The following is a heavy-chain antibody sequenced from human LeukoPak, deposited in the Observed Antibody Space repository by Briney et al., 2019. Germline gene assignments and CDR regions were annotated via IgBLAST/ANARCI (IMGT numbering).Heavy chain of an antibody. D-gene: IGHD3-10*01. CDR1: GYTFTGYY. V-gene: IGHV1-2*02. J-gene: IGHJ3*02. CDR2: INPNSGGT. CDR3: ARAGKDRYGSGIAFDI. Sequence: ASVKVSCKASGYTFTGYYMHWGRQAPGQALEWLGWINPNSGGTNYAQTFQGRVTMTRDAYISTAYMELSRLRSDDTAVYYCARAGKDRYGSGIAFDIWGEGTMVTVSS.